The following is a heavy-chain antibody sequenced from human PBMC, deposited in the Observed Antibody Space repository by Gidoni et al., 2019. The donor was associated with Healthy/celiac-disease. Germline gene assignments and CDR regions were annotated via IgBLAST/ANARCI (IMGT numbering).Heavy chain of an antibody. D-gene: IGHD6-19*01. V-gene: IGHV1-58*01. CDR1: GFTFTSSA. J-gene: IGHJ3*02. CDR2: IVVGSGNT. CDR3: AADRGAVAAFGDAFDI. Sequence: QMQLVQSGPEVKKPGTSVKVSCQASGFTFTSSAVQWVRQARGQRLEWIGWIVVGSGNTNYAQKFQERVTITRDMSTSTAYMELSSLRSEDTAVYYCAADRGAVAAFGDAFDIWGQGTMVTVSS.